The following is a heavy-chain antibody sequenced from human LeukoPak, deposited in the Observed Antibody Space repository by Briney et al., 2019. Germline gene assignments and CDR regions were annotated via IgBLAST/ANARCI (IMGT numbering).Heavy chain of an antibody. CDR2: IYHSGST. CDR1: GGSISSSNW. V-gene: IGHV4-4*02. Sequence: SETLSLTCAVPGGSISSSNWWSWVRQPPGKGLEWIGEIYHSGSTNYNPSLKSRVTISVDRSKNQFSLKLSSVTAADTAVYYCARTYYDFWSGSYFDYWGQGTLVTVSS. D-gene: IGHD3-3*01. CDR3: ARTYYDFWSGSYFDY. J-gene: IGHJ4*02.